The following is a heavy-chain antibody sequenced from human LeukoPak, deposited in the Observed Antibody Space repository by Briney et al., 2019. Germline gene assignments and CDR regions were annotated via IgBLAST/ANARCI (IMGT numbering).Heavy chain of an antibody. CDR2: IRYDGSHK. D-gene: IGHD3-22*01. Sequence: SGGSLRLSCAASGFTFSSYDMHWVHQAPGKGLEWVAFIRYDGSHKYYADSVKGRFTISRDNSKKTLYLQMNSLRAEDTAVYYCAKTRLDYYDSSGSYYFDYWGQGTLVTVSS. CDR1: GFTFSSYD. CDR3: AKTRLDYYDSSGSYYFDY. J-gene: IGHJ4*02. V-gene: IGHV3-30*02.